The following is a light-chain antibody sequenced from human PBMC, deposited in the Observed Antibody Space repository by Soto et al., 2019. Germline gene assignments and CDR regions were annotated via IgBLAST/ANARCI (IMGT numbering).Light chain of an antibody. CDR1: SSDVGGYNY. Sequence: QSALTQRASVSGSPGQTIAISCTGTSSDVGGYNYVSWYQQHPGKAPKLMIYDVSVRPSGVSDRFSGSKSDNTASLTITGLQAEDEAHYYCSSYTASSTVVFGGGTKLTVL. V-gene: IGLV2-14*01. J-gene: IGLJ2*01. CDR3: SSYTASSTVV. CDR2: DVS.